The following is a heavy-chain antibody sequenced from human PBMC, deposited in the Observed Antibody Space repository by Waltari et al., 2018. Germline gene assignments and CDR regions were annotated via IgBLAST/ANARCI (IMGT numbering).Heavy chain of an antibody. J-gene: IGHJ6*02. V-gene: IGHV4-34*01. CDR1: GGSFSGTY. D-gene: IGHD2-15*01. CDR2: IKHSGST. CDR3: ARGHIVVVVAATGGDYYGMDV. Sequence: QVQLQQWGAGLLKPSETLSLTCAVYGGSFSGTYWSWLRQPPGTRLEWIGEIKHSGSTNYNPSLKSLVTISVETSKNQFSLKLSSVTAADTAVYYCARGHIVVVVAATGGDYYGMDVWGQGTTVTVSS.